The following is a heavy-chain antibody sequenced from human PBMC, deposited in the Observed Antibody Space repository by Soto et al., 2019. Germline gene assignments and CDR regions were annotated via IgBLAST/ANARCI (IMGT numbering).Heavy chain of an antibody. CDR2: IHYSGRT. V-gene: IGHV4-39*01. D-gene: IGHD2-2*01. CDR3: ARWDSGVNCISATCYGTFEY. J-gene: IGHJ4*02. CDR1: GGSITDTSYY. Sequence: PSETLSLTCTVSGGSITDTSYYWAWLRQSPGKGLEWIASIHYSGRTYYSSSLNSRGTISLDRAKNQFSLKVNSMTDADTAVYYCARWDSGVNCISATCYGTFEYWGQGARVTVS.